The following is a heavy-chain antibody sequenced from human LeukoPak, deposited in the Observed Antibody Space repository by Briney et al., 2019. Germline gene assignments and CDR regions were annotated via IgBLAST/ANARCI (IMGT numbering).Heavy chain of an antibody. D-gene: IGHD3-9*01. CDR2: ISSSSSYI. J-gene: IGHJ3*02. CDR1: GFTFSSYS. V-gene: IGHV3-21*01. Sequence: GGSLRLSCAASGFTFSSYSMNWVRQAPGKGLEWVSSISSSSSYIYYADSVKGRFTISRDNAKNSLYLQMYSLRAEDTAVYYCARVDVLGYFPGAFDIWGQGTMVTVSS. CDR3: ARVDVLGYFPGAFDI.